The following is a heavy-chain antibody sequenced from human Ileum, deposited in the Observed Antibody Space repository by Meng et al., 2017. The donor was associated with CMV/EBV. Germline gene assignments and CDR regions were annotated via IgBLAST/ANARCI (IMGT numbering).Heavy chain of an antibody. V-gene: IGHV1-18*01. J-gene: IGHJ4*02. CDR2: VRGDDINT. D-gene: IGHD3-22*01. CDR3: ARGEDGSEGFDY. Sequence: CKASGYYISRNGVSRGRKAHGQGHEWVGRVRGDDINTNYEQKFQDRVTFTTDTSTSNAYMELRSLKSDDTAVYYCARGEDGSEGFDYWGQGTLVTVSS. CDR1: GYYISRNG.